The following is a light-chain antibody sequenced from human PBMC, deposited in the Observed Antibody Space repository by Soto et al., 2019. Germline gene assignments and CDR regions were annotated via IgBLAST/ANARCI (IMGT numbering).Light chain of an antibody. V-gene: IGKV3-20*01. J-gene: IGKJ2*01. CDR2: GTS. Sequence: EIVLTQSPGTLSLSPGERATLSCRASQSVSSSYLAWYQHKPGQAPRLLIYGTSSRASGIPDRFSGSGSGTDFTLTISSLEPEDFAVYYCQQYGTSPPYTFGQGSKLEIK. CDR1: QSVSSSY. CDR3: QQYGTSPPYT.